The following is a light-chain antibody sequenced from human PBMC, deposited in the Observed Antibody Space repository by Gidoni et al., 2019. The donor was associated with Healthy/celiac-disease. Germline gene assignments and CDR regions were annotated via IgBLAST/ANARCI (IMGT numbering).Light chain of an antibody. CDR3: QQRSNWPGT. J-gene: IGKJ1*01. V-gene: IGKV3-11*01. CDR2: DAS. CDR1: LSVSSY. Sequence: EIVLTQSPATLSLSPGERATLSCRASLSVSSYLACYQQKPDQPPRLLIYDASNRATGIPARFSCSGSVTDFTLTISVLDPEDFAVYYCQQRSNWPGTFGQGTKVEIK.